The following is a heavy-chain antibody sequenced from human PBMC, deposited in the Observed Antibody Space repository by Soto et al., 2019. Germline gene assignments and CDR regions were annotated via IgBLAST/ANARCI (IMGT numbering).Heavy chain of an antibody. CDR2: IKEDGSEK. J-gene: IGHJ4*02. CDR3: ARASETF. CDR1: GFTFNNYW. V-gene: IGHV3-7*01. Sequence: PGGSLRLSCAGSGFTFNNYWMSWARQAPGKGLEWVATIKEDGSEKYYVDSVKGRFSIFRDNARNSLYLQMNSLRAEDTAVYYCARASETFWGRGTLVTSPQ. D-gene: IGHD3-16*01.